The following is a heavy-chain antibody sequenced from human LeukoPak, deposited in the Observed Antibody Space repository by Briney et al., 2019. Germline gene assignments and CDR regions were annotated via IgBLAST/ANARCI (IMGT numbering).Heavy chain of an antibody. Sequence: PGESLKISCKGSGYIFSNYWIGWVRQMPGKGLEWMGVIYPGDSDARYNPSFQGQVTISADRSINTAYLQWSSLKASDTAMYYCARTGSRPRPYNWFDPWGQGTLVTLSS. CDR1: GYIFSNYW. CDR2: IYPGDSDA. V-gene: IGHV5-51*01. J-gene: IGHJ5*02. CDR3: ARTGSRPRPYNWFDP. D-gene: IGHD2-2*01.